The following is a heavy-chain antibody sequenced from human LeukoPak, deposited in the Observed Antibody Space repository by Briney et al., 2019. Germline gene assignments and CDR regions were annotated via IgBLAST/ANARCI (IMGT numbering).Heavy chain of an antibody. CDR1: GGSISSYY. V-gene: IGHV4-59*01. J-gene: IGHJ4*02. CDR3: ARSEGYGDYDY. D-gene: IGHD4-17*01. CDR2: IYYSGST. Sequence: SETLSLTCTVSGGSISSYYWSWIRQPPGKGLEWIGYIYYSGSTNYNPSLKSRVTISVDTSKNQFSLKLSSVTAADTAVYYCARSEGYGDYDYWGQGTLVTVSS.